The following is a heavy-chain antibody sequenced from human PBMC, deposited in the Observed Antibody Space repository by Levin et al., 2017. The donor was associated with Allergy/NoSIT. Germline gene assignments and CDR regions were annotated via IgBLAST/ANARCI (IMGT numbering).Heavy chain of an antibody. CDR2: DYYSGST. Sequence: PSETLSLTCTVSGGSISSSSKYCGWVRQPPGKGLEWIASDYYSGSTYYNPSLKSRVTISVDTSKRQFSLRVNSVTAADTAVYYCATGDEGVDHCGQGTLVTVSS. CDR1: GGSISSSSKY. CDR3: ATGDEGVDH. V-gene: IGHV4-39*07. J-gene: IGHJ4*02.